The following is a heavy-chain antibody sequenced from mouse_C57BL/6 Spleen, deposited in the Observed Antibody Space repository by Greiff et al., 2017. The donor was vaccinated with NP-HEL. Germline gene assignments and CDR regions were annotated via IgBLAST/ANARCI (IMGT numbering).Heavy chain of an antibody. CDR3: ARNWDKDWYFDV. D-gene: IGHD4-1*01. Sequence: DVQLQESGPGMVKPSQSLSLTCTVTGYSITSGYDWHWIRHFPGNKLEWMGYISYSGSTNYNPSLKSRISITHDTSKNHFFLKLNSVTTEDTATYYCARNWDKDWYFDVWGTGTTVTVSS. J-gene: IGHJ1*03. V-gene: IGHV3-1*01. CDR1: GYSITSGYD. CDR2: ISYSGST.